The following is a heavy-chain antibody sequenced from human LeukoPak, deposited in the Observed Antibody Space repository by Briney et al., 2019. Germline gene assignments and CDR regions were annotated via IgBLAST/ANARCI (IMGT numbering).Heavy chain of an antibody. D-gene: IGHD3-16*01. V-gene: IGHV3-7*01. CDR1: GFTFSDSW. Sequence: GGSLRLSCAASGFTFSDSWMSWVRQAPGKGLEWVANMNQDGSAKDYVDSVKGRFTISRDNARNSLYLQMSSLRAEDTAVYYCATYTHWVAGDVWGQGTLVTVSS. J-gene: IGHJ4*02. CDR2: MNQDGSAK. CDR3: ATYTHWVAGDV.